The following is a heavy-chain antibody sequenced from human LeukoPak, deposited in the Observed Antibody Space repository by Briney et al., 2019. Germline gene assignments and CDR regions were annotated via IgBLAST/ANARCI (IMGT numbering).Heavy chain of an antibody. CDR2: IYHSGST. J-gene: IGHJ4*02. CDR3: ARGEYQLLPFDY. V-gene: IGHV4-59*01. D-gene: IGHD2-2*01. Sequence: SETLSLTCTVSGGSISRYYWSWIRQPPGKGLEWIGYIYHSGSTNYNPSLKSRVTISADTSKNQFSLKLSSVTAADTAVYYCARGEYQLLPFDYWGQGTLVTVSS. CDR1: GGSISRYY.